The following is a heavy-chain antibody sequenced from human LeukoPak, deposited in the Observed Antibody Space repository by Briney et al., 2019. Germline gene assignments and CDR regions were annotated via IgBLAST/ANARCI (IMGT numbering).Heavy chain of an antibody. CDR2: ISGSGGST. J-gene: IGHJ4*02. Sequence: PGGSLRLSCAASGFTFSSYAMSWVRQAPGKGLEWVSAISGSGGSTYYADSVKGRFTICRDNSKNTLYPQMNSLRAEDTAVYYCAKDHVLAPWTPFDYWGQGTLVTVSS. CDR3: AKDHVLAPWTPFDY. D-gene: IGHD3-10*02. V-gene: IGHV3-23*01. CDR1: GFTFSSYA.